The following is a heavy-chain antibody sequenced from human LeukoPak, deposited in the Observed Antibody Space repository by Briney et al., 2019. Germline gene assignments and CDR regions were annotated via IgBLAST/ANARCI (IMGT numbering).Heavy chain of an antibody. Sequence: PGGSLRLSCAASGFTFSSYAMSWVRQAPGKGLEWVSSITSSGAATYYADSVKGRFTIPRDNSDNTLYLQMNSLGAEDTAVYYCAKDRPNYYGSNGHYYKLNGDCWGQGTLVTVSS. J-gene: IGHJ4*02. CDR1: GFTFSSYA. V-gene: IGHV3-23*01. CDR2: ITSSGAAT. D-gene: IGHD3-22*01. CDR3: AKDRPNYYGSNGHYYKLNGDC.